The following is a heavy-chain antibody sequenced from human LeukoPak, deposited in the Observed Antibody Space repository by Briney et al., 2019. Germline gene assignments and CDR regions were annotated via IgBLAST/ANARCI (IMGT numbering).Heavy chain of an antibody. D-gene: IGHD3-22*01. CDR2: ITTSGGST. CDR3: VCYDNAAEYFHY. V-gene: IGHV3-23*01. CDR1: GFTFSSYA. Sequence: GGSLRLSCAASGFTFSSYAMSWVRQAPGKGLEWVSSITTSGGSTSYADSVKGRFTIPRDNSKNTLYLQMNSLRAEDTALYYCVCYDNAAEYFHYWGQGTLVTVSS. J-gene: IGHJ1*01.